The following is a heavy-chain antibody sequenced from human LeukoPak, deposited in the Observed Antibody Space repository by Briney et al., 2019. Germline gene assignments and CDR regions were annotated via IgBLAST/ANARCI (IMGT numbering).Heavy chain of an antibody. Sequence: ASVKVSCKASGYTFTSYDINWVRQATGQGLEWMGWMNPNSGNTGYAQKFQGRVTMTRNTSISTAYMELSSLRSEDTAVYYCARAAIRPILKLLWFGELPKKNYYYYYMDVWGKGTTVTISS. CDR3: ARAAIRPILKLLWFGELPKKNYYYYYMDV. CDR1: GYTFTSYD. D-gene: IGHD3-10*01. V-gene: IGHV1-8*02. CDR2: MNPNSGNT. J-gene: IGHJ6*03.